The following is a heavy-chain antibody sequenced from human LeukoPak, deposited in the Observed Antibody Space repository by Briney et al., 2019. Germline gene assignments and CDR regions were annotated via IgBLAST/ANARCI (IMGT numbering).Heavy chain of an antibody. CDR2: VYYSGST. CDR3: ARGHRSSSAYHCNAMDV. J-gene: IGHJ6*02. D-gene: IGHD2-15*01. Sequence: SETLSLTCTVSGGSISSYYWSWIRQPPGKGLEWIGYVYYSGSTYYNPSLKSRVSISVDTSKNQLSLTLTSVTAADTAVYYCARGHRSSSAYHCNAMDVWGQGTTVTVSS. V-gene: IGHV4-59*06. CDR1: GGSISSYY.